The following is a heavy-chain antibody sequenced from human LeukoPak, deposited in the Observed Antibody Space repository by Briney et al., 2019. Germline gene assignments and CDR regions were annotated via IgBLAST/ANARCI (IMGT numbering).Heavy chain of an antibody. J-gene: IGHJ4*02. Sequence: LTGGSLRLSCAASGFTFSSYGMHWARQAPGKGLEWVAVISYDGSNKYYADSVKGRFTISRGNSKNTLYLQMNSLRAEDTAVYYCAKDPAGYWGQGTLVTVSS. CDR3: AKDPAGY. V-gene: IGHV3-30*18. D-gene: IGHD6-13*01. CDR2: ISYDGSNK. CDR1: GFTFSSYG.